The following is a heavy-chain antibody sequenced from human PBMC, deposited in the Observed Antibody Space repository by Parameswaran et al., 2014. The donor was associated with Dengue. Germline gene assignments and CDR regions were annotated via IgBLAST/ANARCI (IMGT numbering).Heavy chain of an antibody. V-gene: IGHV4-4*02. CDR3: ARSSTRLYYGVDV. J-gene: IGHJ6*02. D-gene: IGHD2-2*01. CDR2: IYHSGSA. Sequence: VRQGSRERGWSGLGEIYHSGSANYNPSLKSRVTISVDKSKEQFSLKLSSVTAADTAVYYCARSSTRLYYGVDVWGQGTTVTVSS.